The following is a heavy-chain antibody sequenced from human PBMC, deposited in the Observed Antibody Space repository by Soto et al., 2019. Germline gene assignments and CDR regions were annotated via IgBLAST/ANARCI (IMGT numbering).Heavy chain of an antibody. CDR1: GYGFTTYG. V-gene: IGHV1-18*01. CDR2: ISAHNGNT. CDR3: ARVRYGDY. J-gene: IGHJ4*02. D-gene: IGHD1-1*01. Sequence: QIHLVQSGAEVKNPGASVKVSCKGSGYGFTTYGITWVRQAPGQGREGMAWISAHNGNTNYAQKPQGRVTVTSDTSTSTAYMELRSLRSDDTAVYYCARVRYGDYWGQGALVTVSS.